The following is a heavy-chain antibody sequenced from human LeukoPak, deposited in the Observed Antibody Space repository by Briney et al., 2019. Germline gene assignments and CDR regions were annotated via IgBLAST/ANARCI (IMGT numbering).Heavy chain of an antibody. Sequence: GGSLRLSCAASGFTFDDHAMHWVRQAPGKGLEWVSGISWNSGSIGYADSVKGRFTISRDNAKNSLYLQMNSLRAEDTALYYCAKSLTFTIFGVSLDYWGQGTLVTVSS. D-gene: IGHD3-3*01. V-gene: IGHV3-9*01. J-gene: IGHJ4*02. CDR2: ISWNSGSI. CDR1: GFTFDDHA. CDR3: AKSLTFTIFGVSLDY.